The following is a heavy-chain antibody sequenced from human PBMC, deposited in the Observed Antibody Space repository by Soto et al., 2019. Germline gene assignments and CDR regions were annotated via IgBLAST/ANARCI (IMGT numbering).Heavy chain of an antibody. J-gene: IGHJ4*02. CDR2: ISSSSSYI. Sequence: EVQLVESGGGLVEPGGSLRLSCAASGFTFSSYSMNWVRQAPGKGLEWVSSISSSSSYIYYADSVKGRFTISRDNAKNSLYLQMNSLRAEDTAVYYFARVTLPNYDFWSGYLEEGTGTPDYWGQGTLVTVSS. CDR3: ARVTLPNYDFWSGYLEEGTGTPDY. D-gene: IGHD3-3*01. V-gene: IGHV3-21*01. CDR1: GFTFSSYS.